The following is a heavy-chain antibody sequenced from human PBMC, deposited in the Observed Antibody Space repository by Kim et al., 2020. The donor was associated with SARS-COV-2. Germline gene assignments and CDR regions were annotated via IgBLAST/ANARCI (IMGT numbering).Heavy chain of an antibody. V-gene: IGHV4-39*01. D-gene: IGHD6-13*01. CDR2: IYYSGTT. Sequence: SETLSLTCSVAGGSINSPTYYWGWVRQPPGKGLEWIASIYYSGTTYYNLSLRSRVTMSVDTSENQFSLILGSLTAADTAKYFCAGHSGGSYSSSWVYGMDVWGQGTTVTVSS. CDR1: GGSINSPTYY. CDR3: AGHSGGSYSSSWVYGMDV. J-gene: IGHJ6*02.